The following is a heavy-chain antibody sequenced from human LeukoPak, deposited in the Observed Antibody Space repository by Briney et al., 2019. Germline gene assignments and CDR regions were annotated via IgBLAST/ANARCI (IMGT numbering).Heavy chain of an antibody. CDR2: IHPGDSDT. V-gene: IGHV5-51*01. CDR1: GYSFTSYW. J-gene: IGHJ6*02. D-gene: IGHD6-19*01. CDR3: ARRDAGCSSGRDYYGMDV. Sequence: GESLKISCKGSGYSFTSYWIAWVRQMPGKGPEWMGIIHPGDSDTRYSPSFEGQVTISADKSISTAYLQWSTVKASDTAMYYCARRDAGCSSGRDYYGMDVWGQGTTVTVSS.